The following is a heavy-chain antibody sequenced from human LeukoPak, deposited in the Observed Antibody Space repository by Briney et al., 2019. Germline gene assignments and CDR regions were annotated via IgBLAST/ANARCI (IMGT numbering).Heavy chain of an antibody. CDR3: ARDVGRDYFDY. J-gene: IGHJ4*02. CDR1: GGSTSGGNYY. CDR2: ISSSGNT. V-gene: IGHV4-39*02. Sequence: SETLSLTCIVSGGSTSGGNYYWGWIRRPPGKGLEWIGGISSSGNTYYNPSLKSRITISVDTSKNHFSLKLSSVTAADTAVYYCARDVGRDYFDYWGQGTLVTVSS. D-gene: IGHD3-10*01.